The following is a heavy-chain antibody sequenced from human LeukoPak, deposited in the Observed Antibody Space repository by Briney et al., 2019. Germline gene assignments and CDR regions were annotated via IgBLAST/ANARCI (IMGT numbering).Heavy chain of an antibody. CDR3: ARVIRGYYYYYGMDV. D-gene: IGHD2-15*01. J-gene: IGHJ6*02. V-gene: IGHV3-21*01. CDR1: GFTFSNYN. CDR2: ISSSSSYI. Sequence: GGSLRLSCAASGFTFSNYNMNWVRQAPGMGLEWVSSISSSSSYIYYADSVKGRFTISRDNAKNSLYLQMNSLRVEDTAVYYCARVIRGYYYYYGMDVWGQGTTVTVSS.